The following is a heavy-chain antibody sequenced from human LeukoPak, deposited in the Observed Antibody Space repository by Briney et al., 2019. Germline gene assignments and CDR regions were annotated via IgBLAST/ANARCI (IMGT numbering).Heavy chain of an antibody. CDR1: GYTFTGYY. V-gene: IGHV1-2*06. Sequence: GASVKVSCKASGYTFTGYYMHWVRQAPGQGLEWMGRINPNSGGTNYVQKFQGRVTMTRDTSISTAYMELSRLRSDDTAVYYCARVTMVQGVPLSYYYYGMDVWGQGTTVTVSS. CDR2: INPNSGGT. D-gene: IGHD3-10*01. CDR3: ARVTMVQGVPLSYYYYGMDV. J-gene: IGHJ6*02.